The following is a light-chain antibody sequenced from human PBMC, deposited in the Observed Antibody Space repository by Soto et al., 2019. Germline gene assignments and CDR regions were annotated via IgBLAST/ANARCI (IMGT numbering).Light chain of an antibody. CDR3: QQFNSYPHT. J-gene: IGKJ2*01. Sequence: DIQLTQSPSFLSASVGDRVTITCRASQDIRSYLAWFQQKPGKAPKLLIYAASTLQSGVPSRFSGSGSGAEFTLTINSLQPEDFATFYCQQFNSYPHTFGQGTRLEIK. V-gene: IGKV1-9*01. CDR1: QDIRSY. CDR2: AAS.